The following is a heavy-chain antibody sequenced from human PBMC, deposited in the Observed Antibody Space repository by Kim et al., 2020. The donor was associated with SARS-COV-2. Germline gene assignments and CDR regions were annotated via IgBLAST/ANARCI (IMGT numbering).Heavy chain of an antibody. V-gene: IGHV3-30*04. J-gene: IGHJ5*02. CDR1: GFTFSSYA. CDR2: ISYDGSNK. D-gene: IGHD3-10*01. Sequence: GGSLRLSCAASGFTFSSYAMHWVRQAPGKGLEWVAVISYDGSNKYYADSVKGRFTISRDNSKNTLYLQMNSLRAEDTAVYYCARDREVRGVIITLFDPWGQGTLVTVSS. CDR3: ARDREVRGVIITLFDP.